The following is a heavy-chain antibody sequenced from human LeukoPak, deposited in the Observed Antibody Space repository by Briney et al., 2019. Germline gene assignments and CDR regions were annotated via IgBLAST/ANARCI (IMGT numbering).Heavy chain of an antibody. Sequence: SETLSLTCTVSGGSISSGDYYWSWIRQPPGKGLEWIGYIYYSGSTYYNPSLKSRVTISVDTSKNQFSLKLSSVIAADTAVYYCARGTPPTPYGDRPWFDPWGQGTLVTVSS. D-gene: IGHD4-17*01. CDR1: GGSISSGDYY. CDR2: IYYSGST. J-gene: IGHJ5*02. V-gene: IGHV4-30-4*01. CDR3: ARGTPPTPYGDRPWFDP.